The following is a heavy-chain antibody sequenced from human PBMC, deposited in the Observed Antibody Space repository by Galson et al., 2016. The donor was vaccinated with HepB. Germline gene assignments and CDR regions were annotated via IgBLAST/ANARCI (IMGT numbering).Heavy chain of an antibody. Sequence: SLRLSCAASGITFSRYGMHWVRQAPGKGLEWVALIWYGDSHTYYSDSVEGRFPISRDNSQNTLFLHMNNLRDDDTAVYYCARDLRVYGGNSISYGGRTPAAWGQGTLVTVSS. CDR1: GITFSRYG. CDR2: IWYGDSHT. V-gene: IGHV3-33*01. J-gene: IGHJ5*02. D-gene: IGHD4-23*01. CDR3: ARDLRVYGGNSISYGGRTPAA.